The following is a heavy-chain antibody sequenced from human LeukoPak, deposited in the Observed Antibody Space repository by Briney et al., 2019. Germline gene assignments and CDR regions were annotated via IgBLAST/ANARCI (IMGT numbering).Heavy chain of an antibody. CDR3: AWSGKDY. J-gene: IGHJ4*02. CDR2: INHSRSI. D-gene: IGHD3-3*01. CDR1: GVSFSVYY. Sequence: PSETLSLTCAVYGVSFSVYYWSWIRQPPGKGPEWIGSINHSRSINYNPSLKSRVTILVSTSKNQLSLKLRSVTAADRAVYYCAWSGKDYWGQGTMVTVSS. V-gene: IGHV4-34*01.